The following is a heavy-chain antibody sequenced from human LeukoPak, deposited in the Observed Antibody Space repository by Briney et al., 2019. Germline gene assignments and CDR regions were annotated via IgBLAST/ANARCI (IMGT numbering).Heavy chain of an antibody. CDR1: GFTFSSYA. CDR2: ISYDGSNK. CDR3: ARVTYYYDSSGYYAIDY. V-gene: IGHV3-30*04. D-gene: IGHD3-22*01. J-gene: IGHJ4*02. Sequence: GGSLRLSCAASGFTFSSYAMHWVRQAPGKGLEWVAVISYDGSNKYYADSVKGRFTISRDNSKNTLYLQMNSLRAEDTAVYYCARVTYYYDSSGYYAIDYWGQGTLVTVSS.